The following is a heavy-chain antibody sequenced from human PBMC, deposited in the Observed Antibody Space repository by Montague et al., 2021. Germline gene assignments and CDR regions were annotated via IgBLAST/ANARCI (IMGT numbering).Heavy chain of an antibody. CDR1: GGSISSSPFY. V-gene: IGHV4-39*01. D-gene: IGHD3-10*01. CDR2: NYYRGNT. Sequence: SETLSLTCTVSGGSISSSPFYWGWIRQSPGKGLEWIGSNYYRGNTYYNPSLKSRASLSIDTSKNQFSLKMNSATAADTAVYYCARAGPRTYGGDSLDYWGQGALVTVSS. J-gene: IGHJ4*02. CDR3: ARAGPRTYGGDSLDY.